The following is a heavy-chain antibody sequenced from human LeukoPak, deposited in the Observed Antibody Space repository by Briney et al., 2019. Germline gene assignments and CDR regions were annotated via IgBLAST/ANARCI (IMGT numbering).Heavy chain of an antibody. CDR2: IIPIFGTA. J-gene: IGHJ4*02. CDR1: GGTFSSYA. CDR3: ASGSGYYGNY. D-gene: IGHD3-22*01. V-gene: IGHV1-69*05. Sequence: GASVKVSCKASGGTFSSYAISWVRQAPGQGLERMGGIIPIFGTANYAQKFQGRVTITTDESTSTAYMELSSLRSEDTAVYYCASGSGYYGNYWGQGTLVTVSS.